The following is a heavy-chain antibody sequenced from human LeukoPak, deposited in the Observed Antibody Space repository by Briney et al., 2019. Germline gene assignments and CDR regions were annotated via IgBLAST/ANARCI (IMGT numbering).Heavy chain of an antibody. CDR1: GGTFSSYA. Sequence: ASVKVSCKASGGTFSSYAISWVRQAPGQGLEWMGGIIPIFCTANYAQKFQGRVTITADESTSTAYMELSSLRSEDTAVYYCARGEIVAVAGTTGGYYYYGMDVWGKGTTVTVSS. V-gene: IGHV1-69*01. CDR2: IIPIFCTA. CDR3: ARGEIVAVAGTTGGYYYYGMDV. J-gene: IGHJ6*04. D-gene: IGHD6-19*01.